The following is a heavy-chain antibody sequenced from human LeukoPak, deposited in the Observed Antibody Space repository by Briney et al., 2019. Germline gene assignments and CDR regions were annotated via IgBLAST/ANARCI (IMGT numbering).Heavy chain of an antibody. CDR1: GGTFSSYA. Sequence: SVKVSCKASGGTFSSYAISWVRQAPGQGLEWMGGIIPIFGTANYAQKFQGRVTITADESTSTAYMELSSLRSEDTAVYYCARDIGGYEANWFDPWGQGTLVTVSS. V-gene: IGHV1-69*13. CDR2: IIPIFGTA. J-gene: IGHJ5*02. CDR3: ARDIGGYEANWFDP. D-gene: IGHD5-12*01.